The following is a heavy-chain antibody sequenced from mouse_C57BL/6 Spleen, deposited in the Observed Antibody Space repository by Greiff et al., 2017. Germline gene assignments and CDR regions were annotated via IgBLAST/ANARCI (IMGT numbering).Heavy chain of an antibody. J-gene: IGHJ1*03. D-gene: IGHD1-1*01. CDR3: ARPTVGWYFDV. CDR2: ISSGGSYT. Sequence: EVQLVESGGDLLKPGGSLKLSCAASGFTFSSYGMSWVRQTPDKRLEWVATISSGGSYTYYPDSVKGRFTISRDNAKNTLYLQMSSLKSEDTAMYYCARPTVGWYFDVWGTGTTVTVSS. V-gene: IGHV5-6*01. CDR1: GFTFSSYG.